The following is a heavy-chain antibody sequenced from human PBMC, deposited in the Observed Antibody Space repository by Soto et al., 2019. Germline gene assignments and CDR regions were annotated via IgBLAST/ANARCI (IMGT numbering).Heavy chain of an antibody. CDR2: ISGSGGST. Sequence: EVQLLESGGGLVQPGGSLRLSCAASGFTFSSYAMSWVRQAPGKGLEWVSAISGSGGSTYYADSVKGRFTISRDNSKNTLDLQMNSLRAEDTAVYYCAKGYCSSTSCYRVWFDPWGQGTLVTVSS. D-gene: IGHD2-2*01. CDR1: GFTFSSYA. V-gene: IGHV3-23*01. CDR3: AKGYCSSTSCYRVWFDP. J-gene: IGHJ5*02.